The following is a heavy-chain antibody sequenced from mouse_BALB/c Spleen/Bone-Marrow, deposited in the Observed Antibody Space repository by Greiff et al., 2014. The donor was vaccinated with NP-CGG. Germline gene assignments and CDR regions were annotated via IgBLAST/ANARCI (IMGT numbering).Heavy chain of an antibody. J-gene: IGHJ2*01. CDR1: GHSITSDYA. CDR2: ISYSGST. Sequence: VQLQQSGPGLVKPSQSLSLTCTVTGHSITSDYAWSWIRQFPGNKLEWMGYISYSGSTSYNPSLKSRISITRDTSKNQFFLQLNSVTTKDTATYYCARTTTVVSHFDYWGQGTTLTVSS. V-gene: IGHV3-2*02. D-gene: IGHD1-1*01. CDR3: ARTTTVVSHFDY.